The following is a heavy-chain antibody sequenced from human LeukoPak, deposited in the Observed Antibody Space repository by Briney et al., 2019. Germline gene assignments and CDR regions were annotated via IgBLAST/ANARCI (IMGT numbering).Heavy chain of an antibody. CDR1: GFTFSSYG. J-gene: IGHJ4*02. CDR2: IWYDGSNK. CDR3: ARRGPRGYSYVKYYFDY. Sequence: RPGRSLRLSCAASGFTFSSYGMHWVRQAPGKGLEWVAVIWYDGSNKYYADSVKGRFTISRDNSKNTLYLQMNSLRAEDTAVYYCARRGPRGYSYVKYYFDYWGQGTLVTVSS. V-gene: IGHV3-33*01. D-gene: IGHD5-18*01.